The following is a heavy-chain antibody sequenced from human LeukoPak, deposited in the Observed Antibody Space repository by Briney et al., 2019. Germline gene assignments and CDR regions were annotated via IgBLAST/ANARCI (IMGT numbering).Heavy chain of an antibody. D-gene: IGHD1-26*01. CDR1: GFTFDDYG. CDR3: ARFAFSGSYYYYYYYMDV. V-gene: IGHV3-20*04. Sequence: GGSLRLSCAASGFTFDDYGMSWVRQAPGKGLEWVSGINWNGGSTGYADSVKGRFTISRDNAKNSLYLQMNSLRAEDTAVYYCARFAFSGSYYYYYYYMDVWGKGTTVTVSS. CDR2: INWNGGST. J-gene: IGHJ6*03.